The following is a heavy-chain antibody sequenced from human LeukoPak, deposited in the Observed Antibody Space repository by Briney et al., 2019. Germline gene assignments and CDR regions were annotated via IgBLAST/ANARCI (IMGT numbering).Heavy chain of an antibody. CDR3: AREITMIVVVGFDY. CDR1: GFTFSSYA. CDR2: ISYDGSNK. V-gene: IGHV3-30-3*01. J-gene: IGHJ4*02. Sequence: GGSLRLSCAASGFTFSSYAMHWVRQAPGKGLEWVAFISYDGSNKYYADSVKGRFTISRDNSKNTLYLQMNSLRAEDTAVYYCAREITMIVVVGFDYWGQGTLVTVSS. D-gene: IGHD3-22*01.